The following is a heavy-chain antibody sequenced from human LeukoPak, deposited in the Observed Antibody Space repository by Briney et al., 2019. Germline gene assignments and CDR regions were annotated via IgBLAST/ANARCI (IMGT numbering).Heavy chain of an antibody. V-gene: IGHV3-9*01. CDR1: GFTFSSYS. J-gene: IGHJ4*02. Sequence: PGGSLRLSCAASGFTFSSYSMNWVRQAPGKGLEWVSGISWNSGSIGYADSVKGRFTISRDNAKNSLYLQMNSLRAEDTAFYYCAKTLRGDYSDWAFDYWGQGTLVTVSS. CDR3: AKTLRGDYSDWAFDY. D-gene: IGHD4-17*01. CDR2: ISWNSGSI.